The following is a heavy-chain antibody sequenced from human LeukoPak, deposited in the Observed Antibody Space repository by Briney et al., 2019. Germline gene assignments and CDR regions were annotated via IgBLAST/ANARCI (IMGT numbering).Heavy chain of an antibody. CDR3: TALYYYDSSGYQYFYYYYYGMDV. CDR1: GFTFSDHY. V-gene: IGHV3-15*01. D-gene: IGHD3-22*01. Sequence: GGSLRLSCAASGFTFSDHYMDWVRQAPGKGLEWVGRIKSKTDGGTTDYAAPVKGRFTISRDDSKHTLYLQMNSLKTEDTAVYYCTALYYYDSSGYQYFYYYYYGMDVWGQGTTVTVSS. J-gene: IGHJ6*02. CDR2: IKSKTDGGTT.